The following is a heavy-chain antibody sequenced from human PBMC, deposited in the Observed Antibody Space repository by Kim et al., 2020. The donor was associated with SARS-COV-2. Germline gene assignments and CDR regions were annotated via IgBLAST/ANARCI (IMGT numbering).Heavy chain of an antibody. CDR3: ARHGSSYEYFFDY. J-gene: IGHJ4*02. Sequence: SETLSLTCSVSGAFVTTYYWSWIRQPPGKGLEWIGYFYYTGNINYNPSLKSRVTISGDTSKNQFSLKLSSVTAADTGLYYCARHGSSYEYFFDYWGQGSL. CDR1: GAFVTTYY. D-gene: IGHD6-13*01. CDR2: FYYTGNI. V-gene: IGHV4-59*02.